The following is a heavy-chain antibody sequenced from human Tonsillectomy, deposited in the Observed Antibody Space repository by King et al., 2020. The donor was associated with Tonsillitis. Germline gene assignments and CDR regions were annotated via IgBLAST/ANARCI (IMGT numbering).Heavy chain of an antibody. Sequence: HVQLQESGPGLVKPSETLSLTCTVSGGSISSYYWSWIRQPPGKGLEWIGYNYYSGSTNYNPSLKSRVTISVDTSKNQFSLKLGSVTAADTAVYYCARSAAVAVGAGTFDNWGQGTLFTVSS. CDR1: GGSISSYY. CDR3: ARSAAVAVGAGTFDN. J-gene: IGHJ4*02. CDR2: NYYSGST. D-gene: IGHD3-10*01. V-gene: IGHV4-59*01.